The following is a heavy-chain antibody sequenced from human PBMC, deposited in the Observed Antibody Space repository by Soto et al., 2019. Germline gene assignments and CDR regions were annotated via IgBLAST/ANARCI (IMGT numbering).Heavy chain of an antibody. J-gene: IGHJ6*02. CDR3: ARGARYCSSTSCSHYGMDV. D-gene: IGHD2-2*01. CDR1: GGSISSGGYY. CDR2: IYYSGST. Sequence: SETLSLTCTVSGGSISSGGYYWSWIRQHPGKGLEWIGYIYYSGSTYYNPSLKSRVTMSVDTSKNQFSLKLSSVTAADTAVYYCARGARYCSSTSCSHYGMDVWGQGTTVTVSS. V-gene: IGHV4-31*03.